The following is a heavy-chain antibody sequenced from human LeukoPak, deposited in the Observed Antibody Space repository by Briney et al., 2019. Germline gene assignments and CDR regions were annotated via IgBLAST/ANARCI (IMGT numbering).Heavy chain of an antibody. CDR1: GFTFSSYW. CDR3: ARDLWTGYSSSWYSH. J-gene: IGHJ4*02. CDR2: IKQDGSEK. Sequence: GGSLRLSCAASGFTFSSYWMSWVRQAPGKGLEWVANIKQDGSEKYYVDSVKGRFTISRDNAKNSLYLQMNSLRAEDTAEYYCARDLWTGYSSSWYSHWGQGTLVTVSS. D-gene: IGHD6-13*01. V-gene: IGHV3-7*01.